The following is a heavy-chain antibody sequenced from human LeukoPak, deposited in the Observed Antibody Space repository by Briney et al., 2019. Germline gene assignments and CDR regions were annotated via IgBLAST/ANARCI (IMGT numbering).Heavy chain of an antibody. Sequence: SETLSLTCAVYGGSFSGYYWSWIRQPPGKGLEWIGEINHSGSTNYNPSLKSRVTISVDTSKNQFSLKLSSVTAADTAVYYCAGGLTGIVYYYYYMDVWGKGTTVTVSS. CDR2: INHSGST. CDR3: AGGLTGIVYYYYYMDV. V-gene: IGHV4-34*01. D-gene: IGHD1-20*01. CDR1: GGSFSGYY. J-gene: IGHJ6*03.